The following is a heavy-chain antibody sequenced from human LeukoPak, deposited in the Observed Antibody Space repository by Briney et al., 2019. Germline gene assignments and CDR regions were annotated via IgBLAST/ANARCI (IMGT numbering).Heavy chain of an antibody. CDR2: INHGADT. D-gene: IGHD3-16*01. J-gene: IGHJ4*02. V-gene: IGHV4-34*01. CDR3: ARLPRGAWGEFLSFDS. CDR1: GFTVSSNY. Sequence: GSLRLSCAASGFTVSSNYMSWVRQPPGKGLEWIGDINHGADTKYTSSLKSRVTMSVDTSKNQVSLTLTSVTAADTAVYYCARLPRGAWGEFLSFDSWGQGTLVTVSS.